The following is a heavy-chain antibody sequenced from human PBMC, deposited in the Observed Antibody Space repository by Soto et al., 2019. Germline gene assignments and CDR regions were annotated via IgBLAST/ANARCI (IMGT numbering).Heavy chain of an antibody. V-gene: IGHV1-3*01. J-gene: IGHJ4*02. Sequence: GASVKVSCKASGYSFINYAMHWVRQAPGQRLEWMGWINAGNGNTKYSQKFQGRVTITRDTSTSTAYMELSSLRSEDTAVYYCARDRYKWELQYYFDYWGQGTLVTVSS. CDR1: GYSFINYA. D-gene: IGHD1-26*01. CDR3: ARDRYKWELQYYFDY. CDR2: INAGNGNT.